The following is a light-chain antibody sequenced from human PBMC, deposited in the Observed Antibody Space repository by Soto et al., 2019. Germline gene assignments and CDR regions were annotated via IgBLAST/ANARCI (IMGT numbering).Light chain of an antibody. CDR3: SSYTNINTRV. J-gene: IGLJ3*02. V-gene: IGLV2-14*01. CDR2: EVS. CDR1: SSDIGNYNS. Sequence: HSVLTQPASVSGSPGQSITISCTGTSSDIGNYNSVSWYQQHPGKAPELMIYEVSNRPSGVSNRFSGSKSGNTASLTISGLQAEDEADYYCSSYTNINTRVFGGGTKVTVL.